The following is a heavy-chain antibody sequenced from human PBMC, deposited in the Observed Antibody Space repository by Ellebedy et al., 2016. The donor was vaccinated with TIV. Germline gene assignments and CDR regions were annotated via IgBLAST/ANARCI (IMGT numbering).Heavy chain of an antibody. Sequence: MPSETLSLTCTVSGGSINGYFWSWIRQPPGKGLQWLGYIHYTGTTKYNPSLKSRVSISVDTSKNQFSLKLNSVTGADSAVYYCARHDPVPYFARGFDPWGQGALVTVSS. CDR2: IHYTGTT. J-gene: IGHJ5*02. D-gene: IGHD3-9*01. V-gene: IGHV4-59*08. CDR1: GGSINGYF. CDR3: ARHDPVPYFARGFDP.